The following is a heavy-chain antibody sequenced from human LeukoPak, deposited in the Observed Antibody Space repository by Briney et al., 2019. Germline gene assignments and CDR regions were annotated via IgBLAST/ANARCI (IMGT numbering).Heavy chain of an antibody. V-gene: IGHV3-21*01. Sequence: GGSLRLSCAASGCTLTGWSMNWVREAAGKEMKWVSSISSSSSYKYYADSVKGRFTISRDNAKNSLFLQMNSLRAEDTAVYYCARGVTITEARNDYWGQGTLVIVSS. CDR1: GCTLTGWS. D-gene: IGHD4-17*01. CDR2: ISSSSSYK. CDR3: ARGVTITEARNDY. J-gene: IGHJ4*02.